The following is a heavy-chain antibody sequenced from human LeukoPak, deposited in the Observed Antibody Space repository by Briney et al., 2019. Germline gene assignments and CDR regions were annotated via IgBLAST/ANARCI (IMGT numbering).Heavy chain of an antibody. V-gene: IGHV3-7*01. CDR3: AATPH. CDR2: IKQEGNEK. Sequence: PGGSLRLSCAASGFTISSSWMSWVRQAPGKGLEWVANIKQEGNEKYYVDSVKGRFTISRDNAKNSPYLQMNGLRAEDTAVYYCAATPHWGQGTLVTVSS. J-gene: IGHJ4*02. CDR1: GFTISSSW.